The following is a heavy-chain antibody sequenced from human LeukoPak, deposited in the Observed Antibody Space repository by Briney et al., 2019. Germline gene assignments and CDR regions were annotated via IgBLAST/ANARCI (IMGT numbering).Heavy chain of an antibody. D-gene: IGHD1-26*01. CDR3: AKGGAFCFDY. V-gene: IGHV3-23*01. CDR2: ISKSGGST. CDR1: GFTFNSYG. Sequence: QSGGSLRLSCAASGFTFNSYGIHWVRQAPGKGLEWVSGISKSGGSTYYADSVKGRFTISRDNSKNTLYLQMNRLRAEDTAVYYCAKGGAFCFDYWAQGTLVTVSS. J-gene: IGHJ4*02.